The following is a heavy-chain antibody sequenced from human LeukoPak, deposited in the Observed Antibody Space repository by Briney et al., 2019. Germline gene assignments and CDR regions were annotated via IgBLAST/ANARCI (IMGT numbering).Heavy chain of an antibody. CDR3: AKGSSGWYYYFDY. V-gene: IGHV3-23*01. Sequence: GGSLRLSCAASGFTFSCYAMSWVRQAPGKGLEWVSAISGSGGSTYYADSVKGRFTISRDNAKNSLYLQMNSLRAEDMALYYCAKGSSGWYYYFDYWGQGTLVTVSS. D-gene: IGHD6-19*01. CDR2: ISGSGGST. J-gene: IGHJ4*02. CDR1: GFTFSCYA.